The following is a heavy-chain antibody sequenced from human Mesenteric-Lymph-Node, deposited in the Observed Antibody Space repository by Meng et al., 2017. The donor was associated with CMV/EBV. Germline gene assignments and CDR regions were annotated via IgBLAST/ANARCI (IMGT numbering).Heavy chain of an antibody. Sequence: SQTLSLTFAISGDSVSSHSATWNWLRQSPSRGLEWLGRTFFRSKWYSDYAVSVKSRMTINPDTSKNQFSMQLNSVTPEDTAVYYCAREEDYYGSSGYNFFDPWGQGTLVTVSS. CDR1: GDSVSSHSAT. CDR2: TFFRSKWYS. V-gene: IGHV6-1*01. D-gene: IGHD3-22*01. CDR3: AREEDYYGSSGYNFFDP. J-gene: IGHJ5*02.